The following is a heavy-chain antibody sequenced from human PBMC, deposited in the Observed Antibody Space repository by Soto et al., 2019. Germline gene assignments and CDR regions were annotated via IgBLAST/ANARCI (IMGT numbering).Heavy chain of an antibody. D-gene: IGHD3-22*01. CDR3: ARRNYYDSSGPYAFDY. V-gene: IGHV4-39*01. CDR1: VVSISSSSYY. Sequence: SETLSLTCTFSVVSISSSSYYCGWIRQPPWKGLEWIGSIYYSGSTYYNPSLKSRVTISVDTSKNQFSLKLSSVTAADTAVYYGARRNYYDSSGPYAFDYWRQGTLVPVSS. CDR2: IYYSGST. J-gene: IGHJ4*02.